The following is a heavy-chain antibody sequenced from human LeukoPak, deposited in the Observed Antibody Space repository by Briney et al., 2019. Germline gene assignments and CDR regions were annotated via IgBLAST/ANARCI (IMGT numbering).Heavy chain of an antibody. J-gene: IGHJ4*02. V-gene: IGHV3-48*03. CDR2: ISSPGSTI. CDR1: GFTFSSYE. CDR3: ARDAVGGGIDY. Sequence: PGGSLRLSCAASGFTFSSYEMNWVRPAPGKGLEWISYISSPGSTIYYADSVKGRFTISRDNSKNSLYLQMNSLRAEDTAVYYCARDAVGGGIDYWGQGTLVTVSS. D-gene: IGHD1-26*01.